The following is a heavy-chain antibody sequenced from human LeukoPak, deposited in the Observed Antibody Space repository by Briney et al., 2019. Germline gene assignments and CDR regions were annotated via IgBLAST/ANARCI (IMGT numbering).Heavy chain of an antibody. Sequence: SGTLSLTCGVSGGSISISNWWSWVGQPPGKGLEWIGEIYHSGSTNYNPSLKSRVTISVDKSKSQFPLKLSSVTAADPAVYYCARDSSPFDPWGQGTLVTVSS. V-gene: IGHV4-4*02. CDR1: GGSISISNW. CDR2: IYHSGST. CDR3: ARDSSPFDP. J-gene: IGHJ5*02. D-gene: IGHD2-2*01.